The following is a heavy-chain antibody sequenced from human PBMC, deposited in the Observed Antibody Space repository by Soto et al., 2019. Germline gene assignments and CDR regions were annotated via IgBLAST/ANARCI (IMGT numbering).Heavy chain of an antibody. CDR3: AKRWDYYDSSGYPPFDY. Sequence: GGSLRLSCAASGFTLSDHHMDWIRQAPGKGLEWVGRSRSKGNSYTTEYAASVKGRFTISRDESKNTLYLQMNSLKIEDTALYYCAKRWDYYDSSGYPPFDYWGQGTLVTVSS. D-gene: IGHD3-22*01. CDR2: SRSKGNSYTT. V-gene: IGHV3-72*01. J-gene: IGHJ4*02. CDR1: GFTLSDHH.